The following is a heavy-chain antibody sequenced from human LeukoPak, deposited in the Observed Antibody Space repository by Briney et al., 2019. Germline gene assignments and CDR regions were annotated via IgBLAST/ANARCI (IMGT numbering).Heavy chain of an antibody. Sequence: GGSLRFYRAASGFTFSSYWMSWVRQAPGKGLEWVANIKQDGSEKYYVDSVKGRFTISRDNAKNSLYLQMNSLRAEDTAVYYCRSVYLEFDYWGQGTLVTVSS. CDR3: RSVYLEFDY. D-gene: IGHD3-3*01. CDR1: GFTFSSYW. CDR2: IKQDGSEK. V-gene: IGHV3-7*01. J-gene: IGHJ4*02.